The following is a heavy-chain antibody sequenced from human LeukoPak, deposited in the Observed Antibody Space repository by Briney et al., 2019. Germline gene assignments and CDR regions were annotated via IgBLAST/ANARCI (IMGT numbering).Heavy chain of an antibody. CDR1: GFTFSSYG. CDR3: AKDRSPDILTGWFLDY. J-gene: IGHJ4*02. V-gene: IGHV3-30*18. CDR2: ISYDGSNK. Sequence: HPGGSLRLSCAASGFTFSSYGMHWVRQAPGKGLEWVAVISYDGSNKYYADSVKGRFTISRDNSKNTLYLQMNSLRAEDTAVYYCAKDRSPDILTGWFLDYWGQGTLVTVSS. D-gene: IGHD3-9*01.